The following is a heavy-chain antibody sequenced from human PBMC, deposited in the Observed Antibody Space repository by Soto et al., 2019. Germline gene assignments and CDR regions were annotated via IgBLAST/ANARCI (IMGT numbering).Heavy chain of an antibody. D-gene: IGHD5-18*01. Sequence: QVQLMQSGGEVKKPGASVKVSCKASGYTFTSHDISWVRQAPGQGLEWVGWISTYSGKTNYAQSLQGRVTLTTDTSTSTAYMELRSLRSDDTAVYYCGRGGYTYGYDFWGQGTLVTVSP. CDR1: GYTFTSHD. J-gene: IGHJ4*02. V-gene: IGHV1-18*04. CDR2: ISTYSGKT. CDR3: GRGGYTYGYDF.